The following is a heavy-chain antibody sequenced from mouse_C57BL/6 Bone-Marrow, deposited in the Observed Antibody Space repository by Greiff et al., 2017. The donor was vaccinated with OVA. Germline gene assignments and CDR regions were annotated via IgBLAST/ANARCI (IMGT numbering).Heavy chain of an antibody. J-gene: IGHJ4*01. CDR2: ISSGGSYT. Sequence: EVQGVESGGDLVKPGGSLKLSCAASGFTFSSYGMSWVRQTPDKRLEWVATISSGGSYTYYPDSVKGRFTISRDNAKNTLYLQMSSLKSEDTAMYYCARRGDYESLYAMDYWGQGTSVTVSS. CDR3: ARRGDYESLYAMDY. V-gene: IGHV5-6*01. CDR1: GFTFSSYG. D-gene: IGHD2-4*01.